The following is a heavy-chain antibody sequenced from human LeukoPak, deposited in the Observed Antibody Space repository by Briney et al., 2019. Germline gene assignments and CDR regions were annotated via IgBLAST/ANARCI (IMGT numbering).Heavy chain of an antibody. J-gene: IGHJ4*02. Sequence: GGSLRLSCAASGFTFDDYGMSWVRQAPGKGLEWVSGINWNGGSTGYADSVKGRFTISRDNAKNSLYLQMNSLRVEDTAVYYCARANTTFFDYWGQGTLVTVSS. D-gene: IGHD2/OR15-2a*01. CDR3: ARANTTFFDY. CDR2: INWNGGST. CDR1: GFTFDDYG. V-gene: IGHV3-20*04.